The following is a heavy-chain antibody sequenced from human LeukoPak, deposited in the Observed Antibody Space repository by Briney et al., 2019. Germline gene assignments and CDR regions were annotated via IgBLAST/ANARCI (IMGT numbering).Heavy chain of an antibody. CDR3: ARGPLYGSASYYFDH. CDR1: GGSISSFY. V-gene: IGHV4-59*08. CDR2: IHYSGST. D-gene: IGHD3-10*01. J-gene: IGHJ4*02. Sequence: PSETLSLTCTVSGGSISSFYWSWARQPPGKGLEWIGYIHYSGSTNYNPSLKSRVTISLDTSKNQFSLKLSSVTAADTAVYYCARGPLYGSASYYFDHWGQGILVTVSS.